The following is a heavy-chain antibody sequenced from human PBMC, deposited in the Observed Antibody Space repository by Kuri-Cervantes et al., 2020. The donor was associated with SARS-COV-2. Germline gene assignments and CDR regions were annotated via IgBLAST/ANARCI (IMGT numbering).Heavy chain of an antibody. Sequence: GESLKISCAACGFTFSSYDMHWVRQATGKGLEWVSAIGTAGDTYYPGSVKGQFTISRENAKNSLYLQMNSLRAEDTAVYYRARGRRIAAAGRSLKYYYYMDVWGKGTTVTVSS. J-gene: IGHJ6*03. CDR2: IGTAGDT. CDR3: ARGRRIAAAGRSLKYYYYMDV. D-gene: IGHD6-13*01. V-gene: IGHV3-13*03. CDR1: GFTFSSYD.